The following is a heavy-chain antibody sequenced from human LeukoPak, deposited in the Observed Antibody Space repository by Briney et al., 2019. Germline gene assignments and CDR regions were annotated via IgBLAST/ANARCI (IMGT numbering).Heavy chain of an antibody. CDR2: VSGSDGST. V-gene: IGHV3-23*01. Sequence: GSMSLSCAASGFTFSIYAMSWVRQAPGKGLDWVSGVSGSDGSTHYPDSVKGRFTISRDNSKNTLYLQMDSLRAEDTAVYYCAKQKVGTGGFFFDYWGQGALVTVSS. CDR3: AKQKVGTGGFFFDY. CDR1: GFTFSIYA. D-gene: IGHD7-27*01. J-gene: IGHJ4*02.